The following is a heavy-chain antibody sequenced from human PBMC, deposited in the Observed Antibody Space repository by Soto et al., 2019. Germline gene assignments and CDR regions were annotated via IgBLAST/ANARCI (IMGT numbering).Heavy chain of an antibody. Sequence: SETLSLTCTVSGGSISSSNWWSWVRQPPGKGLEWIGEIYHSGSTNYNPSLKSRVTISVDKSKNQFSLKLSSVTAADTAVYYCASYRGDNWNDRFDYWGQGTLVTVSS. V-gene: IGHV4-4*02. D-gene: IGHD1-1*01. J-gene: IGHJ4*02. CDR1: GGSISSSNW. CDR2: IYHSGST. CDR3: ASYRGDNWNDRFDY.